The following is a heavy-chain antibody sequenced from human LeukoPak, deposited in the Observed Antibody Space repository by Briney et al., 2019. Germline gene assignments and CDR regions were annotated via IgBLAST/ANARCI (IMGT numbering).Heavy chain of an antibody. CDR2: INWHGGST. Sequence: GGSLRLSCVASGFIFDNYGLRWGRQAPGHGLEWVSGINWHGGSTGHADSVTARFTISRDTAKNSLYLQMHSLTVEDTAVYYCGRVPRTTHAFDVWGQGTMVTVSS. CDR1: GFIFDNYG. D-gene: IGHD1-1*01. J-gene: IGHJ3*01. CDR3: GRVPRTTHAFDV. V-gene: IGHV3-20*04.